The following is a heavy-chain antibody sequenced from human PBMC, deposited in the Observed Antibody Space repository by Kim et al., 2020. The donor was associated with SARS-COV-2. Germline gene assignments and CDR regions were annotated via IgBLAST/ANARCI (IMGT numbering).Heavy chain of an antibody. CDR2: INQSGSEK. D-gene: IGHD6-19*01. V-gene: IGHV3-7*03. Sequence: GGSLRLSCAASGFTFSSYWMSWVRQAPGKGLEWVANINQSGSEKYYVDSVKGRFTISRDNAKNSLYLQMNSLRAEDTAVYYCARDPHSGWYYYYGMDVWGQGTTVTVSS. CDR3: ARDPHSGWYYYYGMDV. CDR1: GFTFSSYW. J-gene: IGHJ6*02.